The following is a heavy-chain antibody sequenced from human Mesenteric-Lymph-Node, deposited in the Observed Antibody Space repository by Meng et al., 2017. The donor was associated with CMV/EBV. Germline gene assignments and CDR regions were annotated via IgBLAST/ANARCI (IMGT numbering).Heavy chain of an antibody. Sequence: ASVKVSCKASGYTFTDYYIHWVRQAPGQGIEWMGWIKPKTGGTNYAQMFQGRVTMTRDTSISTAYMELSNLRSDDTAVYYCARDRVTIFGVVIQGLDYWGQGTLVTVSS. J-gene: IGHJ4*02. CDR1: GYTFTDYY. V-gene: IGHV1-2*02. CDR3: ARDRVTIFGVVIQGLDY. D-gene: IGHD3-3*01. CDR2: IKPKTGGT.